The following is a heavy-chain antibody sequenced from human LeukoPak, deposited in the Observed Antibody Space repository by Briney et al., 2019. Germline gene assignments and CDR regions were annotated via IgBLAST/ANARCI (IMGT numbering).Heavy chain of an antibody. CDR3: AELGITMIGGV. V-gene: IGHV3-21*01. J-gene: IGHJ6*04. CDR2: ISTSSSYI. CDR1: GFSFSSYG. Sequence: GGSLRLSCVASGFSFSSYGMSWVRQAPGKGLEWVSSISTSSSYIYYTDSVKGRFTISRDNAKNSLYLQMNSLRAEDTAVYYCAELGITMIGGVWGKGTTVTISS. D-gene: IGHD3-10*02.